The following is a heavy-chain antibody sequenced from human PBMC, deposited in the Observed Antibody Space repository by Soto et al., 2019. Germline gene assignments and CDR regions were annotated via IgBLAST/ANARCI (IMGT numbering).Heavy chain of an antibody. D-gene: IGHD3-16*02. V-gene: IGHV3-30*18. CDR2: ISYDGSNK. CDR3: AKDRDYVWGSYRRNYYYGMDV. J-gene: IGHJ6*02. CDR1: GCSFSSYG. Sequence: ALRLSCADSGCSFSSYGMHWVREAPGKGLERVAVISYDGSNKYYADSVKGRFTISRDNSKNTLYLQMSSLRAEDTAVYYCAKDRDYVWGSYRRNYYYGMDVWGQGTTVTVSS.